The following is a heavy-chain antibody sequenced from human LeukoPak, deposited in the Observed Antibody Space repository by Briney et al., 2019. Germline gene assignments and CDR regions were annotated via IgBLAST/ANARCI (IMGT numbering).Heavy chain of an antibody. CDR1: GYSFTSYW. V-gene: IGHV5-51*01. D-gene: IGHD1-26*01. CDR2: IYPGDSDT. Sequence: GESLKISCKGSGYSFTSYWIGWVRQMPGKGLEWMGIIYPGDSDTRYSPSFQGQVTISADKSISTAYLQWSSLKASDTAMYYCARSNRPSLFKEWELLRGGFDYWGQGTLVTVSS. CDR3: ARSNRPSLFKEWELLRGGFDY. J-gene: IGHJ4*02.